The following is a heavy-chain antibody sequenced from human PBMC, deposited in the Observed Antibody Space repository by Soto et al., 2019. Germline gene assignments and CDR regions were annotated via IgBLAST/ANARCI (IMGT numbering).Heavy chain of an antibody. CDR3: ARGRYCSSTSCYKFWFDP. J-gene: IGHJ5*02. CDR1: GGSISSYY. CDR2: IYYSGST. V-gene: IGHV4-59*01. Sequence: SETLSLTCTVSGGSISSYYWSWIRQPPGKGMEWIGYIYYSGSTHYNPSLKSRVTISVDTSKNQFSLKLSSVTAADTAVYYCARGRYCSSTSCYKFWFDPWGPGTLVTVSS. D-gene: IGHD2-2*02.